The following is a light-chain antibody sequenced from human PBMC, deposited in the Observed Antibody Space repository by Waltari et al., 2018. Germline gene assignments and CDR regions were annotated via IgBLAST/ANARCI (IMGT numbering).Light chain of an antibody. J-gene: IGKJ3*01. CDR2: DAA. CDR3: QERSNWVFT. V-gene: IGKV3-11*01. Sequence: EIGLTQSPATLSLSPGERATLSCRASPSFTHYLAWYQQKPGQAPRLLIYDAANRATGIPARFSGSGSGTDFTLTISSLEPEDFAVYYCQERSNWVFTFGPGTKVDI. CDR1: PSFTHY.